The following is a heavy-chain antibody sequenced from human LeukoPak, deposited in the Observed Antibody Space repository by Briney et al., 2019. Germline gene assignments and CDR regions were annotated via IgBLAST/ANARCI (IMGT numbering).Heavy chain of an antibody. CDR2: ISGSGGST. D-gene: IGHD1-7*01. Sequence: GGSLRLSCAASGFTFSSYAMSWVRQAPGKGLEWVSAISGSGGSTYYADSVKGRFTISRDNSKNTLYLQMNSLRAEDTAVYYCATRDTGTTGYYWGQGTLVTVSS. CDR1: GFTFSSYA. V-gene: IGHV3-23*01. CDR3: ATRDTGTTGYY. J-gene: IGHJ4*02.